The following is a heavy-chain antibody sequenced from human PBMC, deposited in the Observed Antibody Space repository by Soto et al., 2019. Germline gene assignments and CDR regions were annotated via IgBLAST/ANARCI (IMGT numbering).Heavy chain of an antibody. CDR2: IYYSGST. V-gene: IGHV4-59*01. D-gene: IGHD6-13*01. CDR3: ARGTYSSSWKNYFDY. Sequence: PSETLSLTCTVSGGSISSYYWSWIRQPPGKGLEWIGYIYYSGSTNYNPSLKSRVTISVDMSKNQFSLKLSSVTAADTAVYYCARGTYSSSWKNYFDYWGQGTLVTVSS. J-gene: IGHJ4*02. CDR1: GGSISSYY.